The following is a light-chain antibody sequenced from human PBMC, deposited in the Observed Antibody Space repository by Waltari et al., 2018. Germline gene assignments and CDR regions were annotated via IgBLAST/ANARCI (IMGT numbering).Light chain of an antibody. V-gene: IGKV3-20*01. Sequence: EIVLTQSPATLSLSPGERATLSCRASQSVSSSYLVWYQQKAGQAPRLVIYGASRRAPGIPDRFSGSGSGTDFTLTISRLEPEDFAMYYCQQYDTSPMYTFGQGTKLEIK. CDR1: QSVSSSY. J-gene: IGKJ2*01. CDR2: GAS. CDR3: QQYDTSPMYT.